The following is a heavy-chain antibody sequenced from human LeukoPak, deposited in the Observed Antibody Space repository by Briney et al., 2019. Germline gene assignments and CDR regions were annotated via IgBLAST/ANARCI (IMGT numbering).Heavy chain of an antibody. CDR3: AKTALAGLYFFDY. D-gene: IGHD2-15*01. CDR2: ISGSGANT. CDR1: GITFSNCA. Sequence: GVSLRLSCAASGITFSNCAMNWVRQAPGKGLEWVSTISGSGANTNYAASVKGRLTISRDNSKNTLYLQMNSLRAEDTAVYYCAKTALAGLYFFDYWGQGTLVTVSS. V-gene: IGHV3-23*01. J-gene: IGHJ4*02.